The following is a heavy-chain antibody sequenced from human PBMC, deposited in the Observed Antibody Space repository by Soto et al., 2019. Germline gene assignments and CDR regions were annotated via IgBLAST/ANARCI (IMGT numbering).Heavy chain of an antibody. V-gene: IGHV3-66*01. Sequence: PGGSLRLSCAASGFLFTSYAVTWVRQAPGKGLEWVSGLSSSGTSAYYSDSVKGRFTISRDNARNTLYLQMNSLRAEDTAVYYCARDNNWSLDYWGQGTLVTVSS. J-gene: IGHJ4*02. CDR1: GFLFTSYA. CDR3: ARDNNWSLDY. CDR2: LSSSGTSA. D-gene: IGHD1-1*01.